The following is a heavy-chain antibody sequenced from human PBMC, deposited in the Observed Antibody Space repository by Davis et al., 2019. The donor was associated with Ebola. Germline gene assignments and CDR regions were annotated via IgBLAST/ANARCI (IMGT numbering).Heavy chain of an antibody. CDR2: ISSSSSYI. Sequence: GESLKISCAASGFTFSSYAMSWVRQAPGKGLEWVSYISSSSSYIYYADSVKGRFTISRDNAKNSLYLQMNSLRAEDTAVYYCASGATPSYYYGMDVWGQGTTDTVSS. CDR1: GFTFSSYA. D-gene: IGHD5-12*01. CDR3: ASGATPSYYYGMDV. J-gene: IGHJ6*02. V-gene: IGHV3-21*05.